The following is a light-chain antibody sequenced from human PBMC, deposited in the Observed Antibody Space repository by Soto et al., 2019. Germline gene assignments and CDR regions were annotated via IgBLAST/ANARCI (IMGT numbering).Light chain of an antibody. J-gene: IGLJ1*01. CDR3: SSYTSTHYYV. CDR2: DVS. Sequence: QSALTQPASVSGSPGQSIAISCTGTSSDVGGYTYVSWYQQHPGKAPKLMIYDVSSRPSGVSDRFSGSKSGNTASLTISGLQSEDEADYYCSSYTSTHYYVFGTGTKVTVL. V-gene: IGLV2-14*01. CDR1: SSDVGGYTY.